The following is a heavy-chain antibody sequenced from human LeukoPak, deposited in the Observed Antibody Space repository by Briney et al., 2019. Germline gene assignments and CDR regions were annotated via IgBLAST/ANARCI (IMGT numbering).Heavy chain of an antibody. J-gene: IGHJ5*02. CDR3: ARGRDTAMVSWFDP. Sequence: SETLSLTCTLSGGSISSGDYYWSWIRQPPGKGLEWIGYIYYSGSTYYNPSLKSRVTISVDTSKNQFSLKLSSVTAADTAVYYCARGRDTAMVSWFDPWGQGTLVTVSS. D-gene: IGHD5-18*01. V-gene: IGHV4-30-4*08. CDR1: GGSISSGDYY. CDR2: IYYSGST.